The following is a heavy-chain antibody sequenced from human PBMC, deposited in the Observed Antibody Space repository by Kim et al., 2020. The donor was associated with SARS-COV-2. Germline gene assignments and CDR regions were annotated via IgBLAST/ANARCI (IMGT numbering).Heavy chain of an antibody. D-gene: IGHD2-21*01. CDR2: IYTSGST. CDR1: GGSISSGSYY. V-gene: IGHV4-61*02. CDR3: ARARTQGRRGGDYYVDY. Sequence: SETLSLTCTVSGGSISSGSYYWSWIRQPAGKGLEWIGRIYTSGSTNYNPSLKSRVPISVDTSKNQFSLKLSSVTAADTAVYYCARARTQGRRGGDYYVDYWGQGTLVTVSS. J-gene: IGHJ4*02.